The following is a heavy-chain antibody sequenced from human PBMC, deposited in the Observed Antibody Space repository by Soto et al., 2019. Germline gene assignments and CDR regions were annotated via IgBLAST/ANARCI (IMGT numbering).Heavy chain of an antibody. V-gene: IGHV1-18*01. CDR2: ISAYNGNT. J-gene: IGHJ5*02. CDR1: GYTFTSYG. Sequence: GASVKVSCKASGYTFTSYGISWVRQAPGQGLEWMGWISAYNGNTNYAQKLQGRVTMTTDTSTSTAYMELRSLRSDDTAVYYCARWDAGYDSSGYPDSWFDPWGQGTLLTVSS. D-gene: IGHD3-22*01. CDR3: ARWDAGYDSSGYPDSWFDP.